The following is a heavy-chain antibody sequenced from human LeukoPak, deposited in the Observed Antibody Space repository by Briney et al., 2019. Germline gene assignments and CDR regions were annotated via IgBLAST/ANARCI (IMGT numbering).Heavy chain of an antibody. V-gene: IGHV3-23*01. CDR3: AKATPYDILTGRRRYYFDY. CDR2: ISGSGGST. CDR1: GFTFSSYA. J-gene: IGHJ4*02. D-gene: IGHD3-9*01. Sequence: GGSLRLSCAASGFTFSSYAMSWVRQAPGKGLEWVSAISGSGGSTYYADSVKGRFTISRDNPKNTLYLQMNSLRAEDTAVYYCAKATPYDILTGRRRYYFDYWGQGTLVTVSS.